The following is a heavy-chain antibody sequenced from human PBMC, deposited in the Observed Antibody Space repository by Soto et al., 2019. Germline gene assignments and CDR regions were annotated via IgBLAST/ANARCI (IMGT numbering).Heavy chain of an antibody. J-gene: IGHJ6*02. CDR2: ISYDGSNK. V-gene: IGHV3-30*18. CDR3: VKDGSSGWPYFYDMDV. Sequence: GGSLRLSCAASGFTFSSYGMHWVRQAPGKGLEWVAVISYDGSNKYYADSVKGRFTISRDNSKNTLYLQMSSLRAEDTAVYYCVKDGSSGWPYFYDMDVWGQGTTVTVSS. D-gene: IGHD6-19*01. CDR1: GFTFSSYG.